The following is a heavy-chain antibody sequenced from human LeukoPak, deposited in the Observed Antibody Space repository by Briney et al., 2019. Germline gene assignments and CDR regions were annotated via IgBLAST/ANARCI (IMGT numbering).Heavy chain of an antibody. D-gene: IGHD3-22*01. Sequence: AXVKVSCKASGYTFTSYDINWVRQATGQGLEWMGWMNPKSGNTVYAQKFQGRVTMTRNTSISTAYMELSSLRSEDTAVYYCARGSTYYYDSSGYYYGYWGQGTLVTVSS. V-gene: IGHV1-8*01. J-gene: IGHJ4*02. CDR3: ARGSTYYYDSSGYYYGY. CDR2: MNPKSGNT. CDR1: GYTFTSYD.